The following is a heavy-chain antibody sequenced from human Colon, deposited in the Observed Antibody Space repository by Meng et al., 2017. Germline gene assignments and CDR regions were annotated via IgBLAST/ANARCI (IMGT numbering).Heavy chain of an antibody. CDR1: GGSISTSGYY. CDR2: IGHSGFT. CDR3: VRSSGWVKTGFDP. V-gene: IGHV4-39*01. J-gene: IGHJ5*02. D-gene: IGHD6-19*01. Sequence: QPQLQESGPGLVRPSEALSLTCRVSGGSISTSGYYWGWFRQPPGKGLEWIGSIGHSGFTYYTPSLKSRVTVSIDTSRNQFSLWLTSVTAADTAVYYCVRSSGWVKTGFDPWGQGTLVTVSS.